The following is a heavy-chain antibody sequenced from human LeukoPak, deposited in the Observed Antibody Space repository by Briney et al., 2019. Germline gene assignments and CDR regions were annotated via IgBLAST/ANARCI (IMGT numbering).Heavy chain of an antibody. Sequence: GGSLRLSCAGSGFSFSSYGMNWVRQAPGKGLEWVSYISSSGSTIYYADSVKGRFTISRDNAKNSLYLQMNSLRAEDTAVYYCAVLTYRLLDYYFDYWGQGTLVTVSS. V-gene: IGHV3-48*01. CDR3: AVLTYRLLDYYFDY. J-gene: IGHJ4*02. CDR2: ISSSGSTI. CDR1: GFSFSSYG. D-gene: IGHD2-2*01.